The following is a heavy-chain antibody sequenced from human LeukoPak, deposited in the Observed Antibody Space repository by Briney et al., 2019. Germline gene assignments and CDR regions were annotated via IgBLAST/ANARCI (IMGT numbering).Heavy chain of an antibody. CDR2: ICPGDSDT. V-gene: IGHV5-51*01. J-gene: IGHJ3*02. D-gene: IGHD2-2*01. Sequence: GESLQISCKGSGYSFTSYWIGWVRQLPGKGLEWMGIICPGDSDTRYSPSFQGQVTISADKSISTAYLQWSSLKASDTAMYYCARHEFVVVPAGAFDIWGQGTMVTVSS. CDR1: GYSFTSYW. CDR3: ARHEFVVVPAGAFDI.